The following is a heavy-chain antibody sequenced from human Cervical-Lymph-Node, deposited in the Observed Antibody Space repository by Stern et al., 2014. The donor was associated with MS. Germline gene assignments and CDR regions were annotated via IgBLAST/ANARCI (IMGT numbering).Heavy chain of an antibody. CDR3: ARDGEWELISPGQYVDY. V-gene: IGHV7-4-1*02. J-gene: IGHJ4*02. CDR1: GYTFTSYA. CDR2: IKTTPGNP. D-gene: IGHD1-26*01. Sequence: VQLLESGSELKKPGASVKVSCKASGYTFTSYAMNWVRQAPGQGLEWMGWIKTTPGNPTYAQRFTGRFVFSWDTSVSTAYLQISSLKAEDTAVYYCARDGEWELISPGQYVDYWGQGTLVTVSS.